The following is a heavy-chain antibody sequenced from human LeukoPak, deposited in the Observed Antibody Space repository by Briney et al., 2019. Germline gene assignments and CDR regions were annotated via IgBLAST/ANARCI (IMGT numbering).Heavy chain of an antibody. V-gene: IGHV4-38-2*02. D-gene: IGHD3-9*01. Sequence: SETLSLTCTVSENSITSDYYWAWIRQPPGKGLEWIGSIYHSGSTYYNPSLKSRVTTSVDTSKKQFSLKLSSVTAADTAVYYCARNGNDILTGYFDYWGQGTLVTVSS. CDR3: ARNGNDILTGYFDY. CDR2: IYHSGST. CDR1: ENSITSDYY. J-gene: IGHJ4*02.